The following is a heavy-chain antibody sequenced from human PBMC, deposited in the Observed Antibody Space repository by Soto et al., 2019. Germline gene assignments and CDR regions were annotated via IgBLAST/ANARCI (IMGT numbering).Heavy chain of an antibody. Sequence: QVQLQESGPGLVKPSQTLSLTCTVSGGSISSGDYYWSWIRQPPGKGLEWSGYIYYSGSTYYNPPLKLRVTISADTPKSQSPLWLTSLTAADPAVYSSARRVTLARGVIIPWFDPWGQRTLVPVSS. V-gene: IGHV4-30-4*01. CDR1: GGSISSGDYY. CDR3: ARRVTLARGVIIPWFDP. CDR2: IYYSGST. D-gene: IGHD3-10*01. J-gene: IGHJ5*02.